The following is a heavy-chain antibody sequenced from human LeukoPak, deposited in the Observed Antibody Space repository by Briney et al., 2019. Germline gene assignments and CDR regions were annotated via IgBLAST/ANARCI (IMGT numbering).Heavy chain of an antibody. CDR3: ARALGSTDDC. CDR1: GFTFRNYG. V-gene: IGHV3-33*01. CDR2: IWYDRNNE. D-gene: IGHD2-2*01. Sequence: PGGSLRLSCAASGFTFRNYGMHWVRQAPGKGLEWVAVIWYDRNNEYYVDSVKGRFTISRDNSKNTLDLQMNSLRAEDTAVYYCARALGSTDDCWGQGTLVTVSS. J-gene: IGHJ4*02.